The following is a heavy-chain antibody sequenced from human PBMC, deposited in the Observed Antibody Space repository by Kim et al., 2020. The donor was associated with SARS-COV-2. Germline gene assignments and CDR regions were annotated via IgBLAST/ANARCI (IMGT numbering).Heavy chain of an antibody. CDR3: ASQRAGSCY. J-gene: IGHJ4*02. CDR1: GGSISSGGYS. V-gene: IGHV4-30-2*01. D-gene: IGHD3-10*01. Sequence: SETLSLTCAVSGGSISSGGYSWSWIRQPPGKGLEWIGYIYHSGSTYYNPSLKSRVTISVDRSKNQFSLKLSSVTAADTAVYYGASQRAGSCYWGQGTLVT. CDR2: IYHSGST.